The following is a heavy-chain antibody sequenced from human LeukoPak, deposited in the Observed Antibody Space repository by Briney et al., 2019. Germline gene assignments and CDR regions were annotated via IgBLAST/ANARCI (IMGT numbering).Heavy chain of an antibody. Sequence: PSETLSLTCAVYGGSFSGYYWSWIRQPPGKGLEWIGEINHSGSTNYNPSLKSRVTISVDTSKNQFSLKLSSVTAADTAVYYCARGGYFDWFVYFGYWGQGTLVTVSS. J-gene: IGHJ4*02. CDR3: ARGGYFDWFVYFGY. CDR2: INHSGST. V-gene: IGHV4-34*01. D-gene: IGHD3-9*01. CDR1: GGSFSGYY.